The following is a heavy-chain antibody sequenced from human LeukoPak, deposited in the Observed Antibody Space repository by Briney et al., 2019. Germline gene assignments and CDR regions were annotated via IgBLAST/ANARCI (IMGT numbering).Heavy chain of an antibody. CDR3: ARAGIIVVPAAGSRRTIDY. CDR2: IYYSGST. Sequence: SETLSLTCTVSGGSISSYYWSWIRQPPGKGLEWIGYIYYSGSTNYNPSLKSRVPISVDTSKNHFSLMLSSVAAADPAVYYCARAGIIVVPAAGSRRTIDYWGQGTLVTVSS. CDR1: GGSISSYY. V-gene: IGHV4-59*01. D-gene: IGHD2-2*01. J-gene: IGHJ4*02.